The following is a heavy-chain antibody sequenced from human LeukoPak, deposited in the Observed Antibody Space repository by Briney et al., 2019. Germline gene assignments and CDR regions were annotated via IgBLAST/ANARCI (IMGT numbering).Heavy chain of an antibody. D-gene: IGHD4-23*01. V-gene: IGHV5-51*01. CDR2: IYPGDSHT. CDR3: ARLLTYGGNPVDY. J-gene: IGHJ4*02. CDR1: GYSFINYW. Sequence: GESLKISCKGSGYSFINYWIGWVRPMPGKGLEWMGIIYPGDSHTSYNPSFQGQVTISADKSISTAYLQWSSLKASDTAMYYCARLLTYGGNPVDYWGQGTLVTVSS.